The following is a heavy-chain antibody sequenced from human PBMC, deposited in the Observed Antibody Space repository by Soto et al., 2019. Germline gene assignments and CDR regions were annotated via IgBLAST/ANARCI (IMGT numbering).Heavy chain of an antibody. Sequence: QVQLVQSGAEVKKPGSSVKVSCKASGGTFSSYTISWVRQAPGQGLEWMGRIIPIRGIANYAQKFQGRVTITADKSTSTAYMELSSLRAEDTAVYYCARGGSSWRDAFDIWGQGTMVTVSS. CDR1: GGTFSSYT. CDR3: ARGGSSWRDAFDI. D-gene: IGHD6-13*01. J-gene: IGHJ3*02. CDR2: IIPIRGIA. V-gene: IGHV1-69*02.